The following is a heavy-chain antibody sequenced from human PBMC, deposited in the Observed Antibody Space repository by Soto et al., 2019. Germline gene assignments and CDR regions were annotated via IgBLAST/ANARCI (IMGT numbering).Heavy chain of an antibody. V-gene: IGHV3-53*01. CDR1: GFTVSSNY. CDR2: IYSGGST. J-gene: IGHJ3*02. CDR3: ARDMGPEWAQAFDI. D-gene: IGHD2-8*01. Sequence: GGSLRLSCGASGFTVSSNYMSWVRQAPGKGLEWVSVIYSGGSTYYAGSVKGRFTISRDNSKNTLYLQMNSLRAEDTAAYYCARDMGPEWAQAFDIWGQGTTVTVSS.